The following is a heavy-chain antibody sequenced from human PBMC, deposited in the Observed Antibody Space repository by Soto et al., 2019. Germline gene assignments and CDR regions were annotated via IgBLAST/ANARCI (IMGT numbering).Heavy chain of an antibody. D-gene: IGHD2-2*01. CDR3: ARVVLGAEAWFGP. V-gene: IGHV1-18*01. CDR1: GYTFSNYG. Sequence: QVQLVQSGGEVKRPGASVKVSCKTSGYTFSNYGITWVRQAPGQPLEWLGWISLYSDGTNYAQKFQGRVSMTTDTSTTTAYMELRSLRSDETAVYYCARVVLGAEAWFGPWGQGTLVTVSS. CDR2: ISLYSDGT. J-gene: IGHJ5*02.